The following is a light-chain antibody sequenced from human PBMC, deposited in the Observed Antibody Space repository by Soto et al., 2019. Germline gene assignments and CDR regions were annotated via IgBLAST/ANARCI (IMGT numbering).Light chain of an antibody. CDR1: NSDIGAYNY. J-gene: IGLJ1*01. CDR2: EVS. V-gene: IGLV2-8*01. CDR3: SSYAGSNNLF. Sequence: QPVRTQPPSASGSAVHAVTISCTGTNSDIGAYNYVSWYQQHPGKAPKLMIYEVSRRPSGFPDRFSGSKSGNTASLTVSGLQAEDEADYYCSSYAGSNNLFFGTGTRSP.